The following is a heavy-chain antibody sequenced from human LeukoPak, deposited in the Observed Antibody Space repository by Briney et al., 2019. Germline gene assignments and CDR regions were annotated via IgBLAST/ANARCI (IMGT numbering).Heavy chain of an antibody. D-gene: IGHD3-10*01. CDR3: ARGVGITMVRGVITYTDY. CDR1: GFTFSSYW. Sequence: GGSLRLSCAASGFTFSSYWMHWVRQAPGKGLVWVSRINSDGSSTSYADSVKGRFTISRDNAKNTLYLQMNSLRAEDTAVYFCARGVGITMVRGVITYTDYWGQGTLVTVSS. V-gene: IGHV3-74*01. CDR2: INSDGSST. J-gene: IGHJ4*02.